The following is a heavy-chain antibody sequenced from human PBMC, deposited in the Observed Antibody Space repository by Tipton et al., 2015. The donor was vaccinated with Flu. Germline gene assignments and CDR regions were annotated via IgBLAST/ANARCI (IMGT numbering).Heavy chain of an antibody. CDR2: LNPSNERT. CDR3: ALRRSGSYFVY. Sequence: QLVQSGAEVKKPGASVKVSCKASENAFTSYYIHWVRQAPGQGLEWMGVLNPSNERTNYAQRFQGRVTLTRDTSTSVVYMDLSSLRSEDTALYYCALRRSGSYFVYWGQGTLVTVSS. D-gene: IGHD1-26*01. CDR1: ENAFTSYY. V-gene: IGHV1-46*03. J-gene: IGHJ4*02.